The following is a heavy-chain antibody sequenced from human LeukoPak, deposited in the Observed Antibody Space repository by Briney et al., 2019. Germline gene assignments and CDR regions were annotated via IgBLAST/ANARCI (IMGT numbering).Heavy chain of an antibody. Sequence: GGSLRLSRAASGFSFSTYAMTWVRQAPGKGLEWVSVISGSGGSTYYADFVKGRFTISRDNSKNTLYLQMNSLRAEDTAVYYCANAYGSGSNGVYYFDYWGQGTLVTVSS. CDR3: ANAYGSGSNGVYYFDY. D-gene: IGHD3-10*01. CDR1: GFSFSTYA. V-gene: IGHV3-23*01. J-gene: IGHJ4*02. CDR2: ISGSGGST.